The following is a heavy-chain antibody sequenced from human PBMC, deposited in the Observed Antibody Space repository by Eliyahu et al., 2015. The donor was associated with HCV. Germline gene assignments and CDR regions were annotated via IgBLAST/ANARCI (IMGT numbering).Heavy chain of an antibody. V-gene: IGHV4-59*01. Sequence: QVQLQESGPGLVKPSETLSLTCTXSGGSXTXYYWSXIRQPPGKGLEWIGYIHYSGGTTSSPPLKSRVTISLDTSKNQFSLNLTSVTAADTAVYYCASGGGGIAVAGTGGWFDPWGQGTLVTVSS. CDR2: IHYSGGT. D-gene: IGHD6-19*01. CDR1: GGSXTXYY. CDR3: ASGGGGIAVAGTGGWFDP. J-gene: IGHJ5*02.